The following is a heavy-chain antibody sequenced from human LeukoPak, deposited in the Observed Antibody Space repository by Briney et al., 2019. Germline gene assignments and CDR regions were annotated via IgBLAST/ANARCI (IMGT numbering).Heavy chain of an antibody. CDR3: ARGPLSDYYYYGMDV. CDR2: INHSGST. Sequence: SETLSLTCAVYGGSFSGYYWSWIRQPPGKGLEWIGEINHSGSTNYNPSLKSRVTISVDTSKNQFFLKLGSVTAADTAVYYCARGPLSDYYYYGMDVWGQGTTVTVSS. V-gene: IGHV4-34*01. D-gene: IGHD1-26*01. J-gene: IGHJ6*02. CDR1: GGSFSGYY.